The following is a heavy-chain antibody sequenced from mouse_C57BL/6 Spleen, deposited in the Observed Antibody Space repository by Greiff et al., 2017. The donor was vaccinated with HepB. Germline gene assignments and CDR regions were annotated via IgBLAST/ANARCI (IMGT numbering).Heavy chain of an antibody. J-gene: IGHJ2*01. V-gene: IGHV1-54*01. CDR2: INPGSGGT. CDR3: ARSGTGLFDY. D-gene: IGHD3-3*01. Sequence: VQLQQSGAELVRPGTSVKVSCKASGYAFTNYLIEWVKQRPGQGLEWIGVINPGSGGTNYNEKFKGKATLTADKSSSTAYMQLSSLTSEDSAVYFCARSGTGLFDYWGQGTTLTVSS. CDR1: GYAFTNYL.